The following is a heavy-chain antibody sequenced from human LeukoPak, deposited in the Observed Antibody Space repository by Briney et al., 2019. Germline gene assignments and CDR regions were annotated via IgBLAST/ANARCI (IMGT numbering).Heavy chain of an antibody. J-gene: IGHJ4*02. D-gene: IGHD3-9*01. Sequence: GGSLRLSCAASGFTFSSYWMSWVRQAPGEGLEWVANIKQDGGEKYYVDSVKGRFTISRDNAKNSLYLQMNSLRAEDTAVYYCARVRGRYYDILTGYQLPYYFDYWGQGTLVTVSS. CDR3: ARVRGRYYDILTGYQLPYYFDY. CDR1: GFTFSSYW. V-gene: IGHV3-7*01. CDR2: IKQDGGEK.